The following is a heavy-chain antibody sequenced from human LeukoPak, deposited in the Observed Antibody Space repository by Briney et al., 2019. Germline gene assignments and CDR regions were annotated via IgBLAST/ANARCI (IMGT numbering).Heavy chain of an antibody. CDR3: ARGLSGSYHYFDY. CDR1: GFTVSSNY. V-gene: IGHV3-53*01. D-gene: IGHD1-26*01. Sequence: PGGSLRLSCAASGFTVSSNYMNWVRQAPGKGLEWVSVLYSGGGTYYADSVKGRFTISRDNSKNTLYLQVNSLRAEDTAVYYCARGLSGSYHYFDYWGQGTLVTVSS. J-gene: IGHJ4*02. CDR2: LYSGGGT.